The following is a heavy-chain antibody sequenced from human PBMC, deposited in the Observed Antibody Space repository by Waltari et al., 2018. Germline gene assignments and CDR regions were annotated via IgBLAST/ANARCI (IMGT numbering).Heavy chain of an antibody. CDR3: ARPSKAVAGLDAFDI. D-gene: IGHD6-19*01. J-gene: IGHJ3*02. CDR1: GYSFTSYW. Sequence: EVQLVQSGAEVKKPGESLTLSCKGSGYSFTSYWTGWVRPMPGKGLEWMGIIYPGDSDTRYSPSFQGQVTISADKSISTAYLQWSSLKASDTAMYYCARPSKAVAGLDAFDIWGQGTMVTVSS. CDR2: IYPGDSDT. V-gene: IGHV5-51*01.